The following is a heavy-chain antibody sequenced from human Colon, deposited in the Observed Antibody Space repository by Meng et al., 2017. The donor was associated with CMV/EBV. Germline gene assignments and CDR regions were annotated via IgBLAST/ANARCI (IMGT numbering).Heavy chain of an antibody. Sequence: GESLKISCAASGFSVSSYHINWVRQAPGKGLEWVSIIYIDADTKYADSVKGRFTVSRDNAKNTLYLQMNSLRAEDTALYYCTKDLTGELDYWGPGTLVTVSS. CDR2: IYIDADT. J-gene: IGHJ4*02. CDR1: GFSVSSYH. CDR3: TKDLTGELDY. V-gene: IGHV3-66*01. D-gene: IGHD7-27*01.